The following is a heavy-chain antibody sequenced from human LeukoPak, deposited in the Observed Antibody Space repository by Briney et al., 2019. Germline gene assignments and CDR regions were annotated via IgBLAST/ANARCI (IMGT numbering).Heavy chain of an antibody. CDR1: GGTFSSYA. V-gene: IGHV1-69*13. D-gene: IGHD4-17*01. CDR3: ARAPSTYGGNFDY. J-gene: IGHJ4*02. Sequence: VASVKVSCKASGGTFSSYAISWVRQAPGQGLEWMGGIIPIFGTANYAQKFQGRITITADESTSTAYMELSSLRSEDTAVYYCARAPSTYGGNFDYWGQGTLVTVSS. CDR2: IIPIFGTA.